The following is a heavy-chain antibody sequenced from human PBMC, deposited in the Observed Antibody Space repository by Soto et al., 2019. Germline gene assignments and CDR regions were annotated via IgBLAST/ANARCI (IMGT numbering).Heavy chain of an antibody. Sequence: ESGGGVVQPGRSLRLSCAASGFTFSSYGMHWVRQAPGKGLEWVAVISYDGSNKYYADSVKGRFTISRDNSKNTLYLQMNSLRAEDTSVYYCAKGMSSGDPWGQGTLVTVSS. V-gene: IGHV3-30*18. D-gene: IGHD3-22*01. CDR1: GFTFSSYG. J-gene: IGHJ5*02. CDR3: AKGMSSGDP. CDR2: ISYDGSNK.